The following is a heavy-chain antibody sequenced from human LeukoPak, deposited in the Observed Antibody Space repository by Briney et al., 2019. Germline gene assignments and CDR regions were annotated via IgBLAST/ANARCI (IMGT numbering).Heavy chain of an antibody. D-gene: IGHD3-22*01. J-gene: IGHJ4*02. CDR2: INAGNGNT. V-gene: IGHV1-3*01. Sequence: GASVKVSCKASGYTFTSYAMHWVRQAPGQRLEWMGWINAGNGNTKYSQKFQGRVTITRDTSASTAYMELSSLRSEDTAVYYCVRVSRRSYYDSSGLEYGPDYWGQGTQVTVSS. CDR1: GYTFTSYA. CDR3: VRVSRRSYYDSSGLEYGPDY.